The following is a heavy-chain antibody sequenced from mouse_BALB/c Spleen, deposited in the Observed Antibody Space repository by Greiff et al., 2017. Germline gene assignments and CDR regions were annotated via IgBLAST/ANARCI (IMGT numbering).Heavy chain of an antibody. V-gene: IGHV1-9*01. CDR2: ILPGSGST. J-gene: IGHJ2*01. Sequence: VQLQQSGAELMKPGASVKISCKATGYAFSSYWIEWVKQRPGHGLEWIGEILPGSGSTNYNEKFKGKATFTADTSSNTAYMQLSSLTSEDSAVYYCARSGDSSGDGYWGQGTTLTVSS. CDR1: GYAFSSYW. D-gene: IGHD3-2*01. CDR3: ARSGDSSGDGY.